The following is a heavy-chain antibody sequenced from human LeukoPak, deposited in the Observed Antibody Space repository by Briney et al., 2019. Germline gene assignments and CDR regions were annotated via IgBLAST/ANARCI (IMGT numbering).Heavy chain of an antibody. CDR2: ISPTSSYM. J-gene: IGHJ5*02. V-gene: IGHV3-21*04. D-gene: IGHD4-23*01. CDR3: VRDADGGNSWFDT. CDR1: GFTFTDFY. Sequence: GGSLRLSCAASGFTFTDFYMNWVRQAPGKGLEGVSWISPTSSYMYYADSVKGRFTISRDNAKNSLYLQMNSLRAEDTALYYCVRDADGGNSWFDTWGQGTLVTVSS.